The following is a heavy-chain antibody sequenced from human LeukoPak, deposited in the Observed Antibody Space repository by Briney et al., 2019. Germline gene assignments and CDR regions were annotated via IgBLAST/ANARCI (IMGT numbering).Heavy chain of an antibody. J-gene: IGHJ4*02. V-gene: IGHV4-39*01. CDR2: IYYSGST. Sequence: PSETLSLTCTVSGGSISSSSYYWGWLRQPPGKGLEWIGSIYYSGSTYYNPSLKSRVTISVDTSKNQFSLKLSSVTAADTAVYYCARHTTYFSSSWYDYFDYWGQGTLVTVS. D-gene: IGHD6-13*01. CDR1: GGSISSSSYY. CDR3: ARHTTYFSSSWYDYFDY.